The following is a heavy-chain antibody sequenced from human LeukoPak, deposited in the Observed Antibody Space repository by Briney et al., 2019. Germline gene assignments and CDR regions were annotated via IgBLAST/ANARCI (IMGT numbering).Heavy chain of an antibody. Sequence: SETLSLTCTVSGGSISSGDYYWSWIRQPPGKGLEWIGYIYYSGSTYYNPSLKSRVTISVDTSKNQFSLKLSSVTAADTAVYYCARSLYYYDSSGYPPGYWGQGTPVTVSS. D-gene: IGHD3-22*01. V-gene: IGHV4-30-4*08. J-gene: IGHJ4*02. CDR3: ARSLYYYDSSGYPPGY. CDR2: IYYSGST. CDR1: GGSISSGDYY.